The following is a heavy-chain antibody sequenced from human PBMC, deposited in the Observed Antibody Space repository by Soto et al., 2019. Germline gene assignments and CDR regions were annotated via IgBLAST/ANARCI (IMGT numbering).Heavy chain of an antibody. CDR1: GFTFSSYA. V-gene: IGHV3-23*01. J-gene: IGHJ6*01. D-gene: IGHD3-10*01. Sequence: DVQLLESGGHSVQPGGSLRLSCAASGFTFSSYAMSWVRQAPGKRLEWVSSVSAGGDMTYYSDSVKGRFTITRDNSNNVRFLQFSGLRLEDTARYYCARGERRGSGSAASYYYSGLDVWVQGMMDTVS. CDR2: VSAGGDMT. CDR3: ARGERRGSGSAASYYYSGLDV.